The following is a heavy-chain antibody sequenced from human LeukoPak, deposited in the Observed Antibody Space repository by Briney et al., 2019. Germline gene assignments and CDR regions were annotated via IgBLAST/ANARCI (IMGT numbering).Heavy chain of an antibody. V-gene: IGHV4-34*01. CDR2: INHSGST. CDR1: GGSFSGYY. CDR3: AGQTYYYDSSGYSADAFDI. J-gene: IGHJ3*02. Sequence: PSETLSLTCAVYGGSFSGYYWSWIRQPPGKGLEWIGEINHSGSTNYNPSLKSRVTISVDTSKNQFSLKLSSVTAADTAVYYCAGQTYYYDSSGYSADAFDIWGQGTMVTVSS. D-gene: IGHD3-22*01.